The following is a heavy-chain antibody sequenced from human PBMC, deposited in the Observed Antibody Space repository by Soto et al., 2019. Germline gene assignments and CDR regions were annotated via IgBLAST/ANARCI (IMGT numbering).Heavy chain of an antibody. CDR3: ASGGVGGGYYYYYYGMDV. D-gene: IGHD3-16*01. Sequence: QVQLVQSGAEVKKPGSSLKVSCKASGFTFSSYAISWVRQAPGQGLEWMGGIIPIFGTANYAQKFQGRVTVTADESTSPADVETSSLRSEDTAVYYCASGGVGGGYYYYYYGMDVWGQGTTVTVSS. V-gene: IGHV1-69*01. CDR2: IIPIFGTA. CDR1: GFTFSSYA. J-gene: IGHJ6*02.